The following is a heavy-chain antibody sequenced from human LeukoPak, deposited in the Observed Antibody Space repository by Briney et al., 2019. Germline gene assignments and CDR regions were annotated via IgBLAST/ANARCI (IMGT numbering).Heavy chain of an antibody. CDR3: AKDVARVGRYPDY. Sequence: GSLRLSCAASGFSFSSYAMSWVRQAPGKGLEWVSGISGSGGSTYYADSVKGRFIISRDNSKNTMFVQMKSLRAEDTAVYYCAKDVARVGRYPDYWGQGTLVTVSS. D-gene: IGHD1-26*01. J-gene: IGHJ4*02. CDR1: GFSFSSYA. V-gene: IGHV3-23*01. CDR2: ISGSGGST.